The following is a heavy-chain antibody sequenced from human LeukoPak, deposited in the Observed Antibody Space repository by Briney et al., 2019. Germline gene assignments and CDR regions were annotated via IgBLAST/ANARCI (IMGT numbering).Heavy chain of an antibody. D-gene: IGHD1-26*01. CDR1: GDSVSSNSAA. CDR3: ASSGSYRFDY. V-gene: IGHV6-1*01. J-gene: IGHJ4*02. CDR2: TYYRSKWYN. Sequence: SQTLSLTCAISGDSVSSNSAAWNWIRQSPARGLEWLGRTYYRSKWYNDYAVSVKSRVAINPDTAKNRISLQLNSVTPEDTAVYYCASSGSYRFDYWGQGTLVTVSS.